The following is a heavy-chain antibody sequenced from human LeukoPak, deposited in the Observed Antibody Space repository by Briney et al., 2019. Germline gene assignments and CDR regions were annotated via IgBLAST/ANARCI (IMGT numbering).Heavy chain of an antibody. D-gene: IGHD6-13*01. CDR1: GGSFSGYY. Sequence: SETLSLTCAVYGGSFSGYYGSWIRQPPGKALEWIGELNDSGSTNDHPSLNSPVTISVDTSKNQFSLKLSSVTAADTAVYYCARVTGYMVEDYFDYWGQGTLVTVSS. CDR3: ARVTGYMVEDYFDY. V-gene: IGHV4-34*01. CDR2: LNDSGST. J-gene: IGHJ4*02.